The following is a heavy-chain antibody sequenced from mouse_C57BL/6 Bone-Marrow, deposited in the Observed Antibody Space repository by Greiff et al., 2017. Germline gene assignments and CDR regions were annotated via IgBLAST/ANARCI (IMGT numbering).Heavy chain of an antibody. J-gene: IGHJ4*01. V-gene: IGHV14-3*01. CDR3: ASSYYAMDY. Sequence: EVMLAESVAELVRPGASVKLSCTASGFNIKNTYMHWVKQRPEKSLEWIGRIGPANGNTKYAPNFQGKATITADTSSNTAYLQLSSLTSEYTAIYHCASSYYAMDYWGQGTSVTVSS. CDR1: GFNIKNTY. CDR2: IGPANGNT.